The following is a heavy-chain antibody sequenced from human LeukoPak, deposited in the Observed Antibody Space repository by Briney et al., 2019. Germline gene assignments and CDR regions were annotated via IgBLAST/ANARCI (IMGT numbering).Heavy chain of an antibody. Sequence: SETLSLTCAVYGGSFSGYYWSWIRQPPGKGLEWIGEINHSGSTNYNPSLKSRATISVDTSKNQFSLRLSSVTAADAAVYYCARVLEGSSGQHWYFDLWGRGTLVTVSS. D-gene: IGHD6-19*01. CDR2: INHSGST. J-gene: IGHJ2*01. V-gene: IGHV4-34*01. CDR3: ARVLEGSSGQHWYFDL. CDR1: GGSFSGYY.